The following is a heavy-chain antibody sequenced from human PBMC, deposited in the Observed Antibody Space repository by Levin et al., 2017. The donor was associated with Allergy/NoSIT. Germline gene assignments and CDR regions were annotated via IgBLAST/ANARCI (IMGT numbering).Heavy chain of an antibody. D-gene: IGHD5-18*01. CDR2: IDSNGGRT. CDR3: ARDRGDNIGANWFDP. V-gene: IGHV3-74*01. CDR1: GFTFSGYW. Sequence: GESLKISCAASGFTFSGYWMHWVRQAPGKGLVWVSLIDSNGGRTFYVDSAKGRFTISRDNAKNTLYLQMNSLRAEDTAVYYCARDRGDNIGANWFDPWGQGTLVTVSS. J-gene: IGHJ5*02.